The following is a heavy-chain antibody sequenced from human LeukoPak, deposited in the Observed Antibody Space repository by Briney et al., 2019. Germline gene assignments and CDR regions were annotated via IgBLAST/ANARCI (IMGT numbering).Heavy chain of an antibody. CDR2: INPNDDGRS. V-gene: IGHV3-23*01. Sequence: GGSLRLSCQASGFTFSNYAMSWIRQAPGKGLEWVSSINPNDDGRSFFANFVEGRSTISRDDSRSAVYLQMNNLRAEDTAVYYCARSGVATCHYWGQGTLVTVSS. CDR3: ARSGVATCHY. J-gene: IGHJ4*02. CDR1: GFTFSNYA. D-gene: IGHD2-15*01.